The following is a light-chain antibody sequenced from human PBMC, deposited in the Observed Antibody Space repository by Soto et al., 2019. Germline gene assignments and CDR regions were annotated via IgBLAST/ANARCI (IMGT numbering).Light chain of an antibody. CDR1: QSVSSN. CDR2: GAS. CDR3: QQYYYWPLWM. V-gene: IGKV3D-15*01. J-gene: IGKJ1*01. Sequence: EIVMTQPQATLSVSPGERATLTCRASQSVSSNLAWYQQKPGQAPRLLIYGASTRATDIRTRFSGSAAGTECTLTISSLLSEVFAVYYCQQYYYWPLWMFGQGTKV.